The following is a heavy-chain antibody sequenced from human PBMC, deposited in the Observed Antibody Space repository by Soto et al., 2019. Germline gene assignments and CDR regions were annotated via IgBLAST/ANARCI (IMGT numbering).Heavy chain of an antibody. CDR2: ISWNSANI. D-gene: IGHD1-1*01. Sequence: EVQLVESGGGLVQPGRSLRLSCAASGFTFDDHAMHWVRQVPGKGLEWLSAISWNSANIGYADSVKGRFTISRDNAKSSLYLQMNSLRPEDTALYYCARDFLGGEQPFYNNMDVWGQGTTVTVSS. CDR1: GFTFDDHA. CDR3: ARDFLGGEQPFYNNMDV. V-gene: IGHV3-9*01. J-gene: IGHJ6*02.